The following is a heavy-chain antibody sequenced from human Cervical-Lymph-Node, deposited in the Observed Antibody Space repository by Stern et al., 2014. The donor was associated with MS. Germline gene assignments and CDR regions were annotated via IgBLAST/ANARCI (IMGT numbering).Heavy chain of an antibody. V-gene: IGHV1-69*01. CDR1: GGTFSNYA. J-gene: IGHJ4*02. CDR3: AGDRHSSGFDH. Sequence: QVQLVQSGAEVKKPGSSVTVSCKASGGTFSNYAINWFRQAPGRGLEWMGDTNPLFGTTNYAQKFQGRVTMTAHESTATAYMELSGLRSEDTAVYYCAGDRHSSGFDHWGQGTLVTVSS. CDR2: TNPLFGTT. D-gene: IGHD3-22*01.